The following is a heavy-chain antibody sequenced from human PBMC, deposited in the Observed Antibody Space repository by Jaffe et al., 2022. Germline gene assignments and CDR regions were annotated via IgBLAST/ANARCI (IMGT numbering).Heavy chain of an antibody. CDR1: GFTFSSYE. Sequence: EVQLVESGGGLVQPGGSLRLSCAASGFTFSSYEMNWVRQAPGKGLEWVSYISSSGSTIYYADSVKGRFTISRDNAKNSLYLQMNSLRAEDTAVYYCARTSGYSRAWDFDYWGQGTLVTVSS. CDR2: ISSSGSTI. V-gene: IGHV3-48*03. J-gene: IGHJ4*02. D-gene: IGHD6-13*01. CDR3: ARTSGYSRAWDFDY.